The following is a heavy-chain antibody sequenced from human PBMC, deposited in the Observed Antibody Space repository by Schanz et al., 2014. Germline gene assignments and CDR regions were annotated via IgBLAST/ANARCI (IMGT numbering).Heavy chain of an antibody. Sequence: QLVQSGSEFRKPGASVKVSCKASGYIFSSYAIHWVRQAPGQGLEWMGWINPTTGNPGYAQGFTGRFVFSFDTPVTTAYLQITGVNAADTAVSYCARARYGLDVWGQGTTVTVSS. J-gene: IGHJ6*02. CDR3: ARARYGLDV. CDR2: INPTTGNP. CDR1: GYIFSSYA. V-gene: IGHV7-4-1*02.